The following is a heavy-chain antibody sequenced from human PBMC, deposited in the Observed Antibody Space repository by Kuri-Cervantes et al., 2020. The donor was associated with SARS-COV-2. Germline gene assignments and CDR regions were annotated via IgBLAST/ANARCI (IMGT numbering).Heavy chain of an antibody. V-gene: IGHV3-7*01. J-gene: IGHJ4*02. CDR1: GMIFSRYR. D-gene: IGHD4-11*01. CDR3: ARKDYSNYDLPLDY. Sequence: GESLKISCAASGMIFSRYRMSWVRQAPGKGLEWVANIKQDGSEKYYVDSVKGRFTIFRDNAKNSLYMQMNSLRAEDTAVYYCARKDYSNYDLPLDYWGQGTLVTVSS. CDR2: IKQDGSEK.